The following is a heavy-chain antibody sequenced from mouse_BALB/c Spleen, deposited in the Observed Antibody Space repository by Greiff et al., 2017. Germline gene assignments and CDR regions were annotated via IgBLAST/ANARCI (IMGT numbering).Heavy chain of an antibody. J-gene: IGHJ4*01. Sequence: DVKLVESGGDLVKPGGSLKLSCAASGFTFSSYGMSWVRQTPDKRLEWVATISSGGSYTYYPDSVKGRFTISRDNAKNTLYLQMSSLKSEDTAMYYCAGYYYAMDYWGQGTSVTVSS. CDR3: AGYYYAMDY. CDR1: GFTFSSYG. CDR2: ISSGGSYT. V-gene: IGHV5-6*02.